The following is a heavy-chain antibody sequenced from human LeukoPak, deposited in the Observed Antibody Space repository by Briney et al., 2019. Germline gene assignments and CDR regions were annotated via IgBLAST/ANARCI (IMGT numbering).Heavy chain of an antibody. Sequence: SVKVSCKASGGTFSSYAISWVRQAPGQGLEWMGRIIPILGIANYAQKFQGRVTMTEDTSTDTAYMELSSLRSEDTAVYYCATGPAIYYYMDVWGKGTTVTVSS. V-gene: IGHV1-69*04. CDR3: ATGPAIYYYMDV. CDR1: GGTFSSYA. CDR2: IIPILGIA. J-gene: IGHJ6*03.